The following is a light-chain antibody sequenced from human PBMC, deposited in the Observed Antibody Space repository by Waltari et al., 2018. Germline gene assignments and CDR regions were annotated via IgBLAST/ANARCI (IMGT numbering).Light chain of an antibody. J-gene: IGLJ2*01. V-gene: IGLV1-44*01. CDR3: AVWDDSLNGVV. CDR1: SSNIGCNT. CDR2: CNN. Sequence: QSVLTQPPSASGSPGQRVTIPCSGSSSNIGCNTVNWYQHLPGTAPKLLIYCNNHRPSGVPDRFSGSKSGTSASLAIGGLQSEDEADYYCAVWDDSLNGVVFGGGTKLTVL.